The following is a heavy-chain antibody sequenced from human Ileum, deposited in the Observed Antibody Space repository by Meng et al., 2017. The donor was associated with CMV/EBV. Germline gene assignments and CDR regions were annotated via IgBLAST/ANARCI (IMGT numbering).Heavy chain of an antibody. J-gene: IGHJ4*02. CDR1: GDSISNNLW. Sequence: SETLSLTCAVSGDSISNNLWWSWVRQPPGKGLEWIGEISHSGSTKFNPSLQSRVTISVDTSKNQFSLKLSSVTAADTAVYYCARRFSSSGFDYWGQGTLVTVSS. CDR2: ISHSGST. V-gene: IGHV4-4*02. D-gene: IGHD6-13*01. CDR3: ARRFSSSGFDY.